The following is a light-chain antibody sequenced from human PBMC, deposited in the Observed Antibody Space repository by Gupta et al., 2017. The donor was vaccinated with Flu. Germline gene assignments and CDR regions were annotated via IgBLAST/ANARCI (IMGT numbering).Light chain of an antibody. J-gene: IGKJ1*01. V-gene: IGKV1-5*03. CDR2: QAS. Sequence: DIQMTQSPSTLSASVGDRVTITCRASQSISSWLAWYQQKPGKVPKLLIYQASRLESGVPSRFSSSGSGTEFTLTSSSQQADDVANYYCQRDDSLWTFGQGTRVEIK. CDR3: QRDDSLWT. CDR1: QSISSW.